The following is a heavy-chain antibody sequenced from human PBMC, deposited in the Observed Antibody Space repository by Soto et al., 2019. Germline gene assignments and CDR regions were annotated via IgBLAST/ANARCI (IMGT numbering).Heavy chain of an antibody. CDR2: IWYDGSNK. D-gene: IGHD3-22*01. CDR3: ARVGDSSGYYPQGDYYYGMDV. CDR1: GFTFSSYG. Sequence: QVQLVESGGGVVQPGRSLRLSCAASGFTFSSYGMHWVRQAPGKGLEWVAVIWYDGSNKYYADYVKGRFTISRDNSKNTLYLQMNSLRAEDTAVYYCARVGDSSGYYPQGDYYYGMDVWGQGTTVTVSS. V-gene: IGHV3-33*01. J-gene: IGHJ6*02.